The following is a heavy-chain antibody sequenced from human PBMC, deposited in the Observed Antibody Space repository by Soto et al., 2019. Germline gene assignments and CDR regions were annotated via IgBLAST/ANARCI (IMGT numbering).Heavy chain of an antibody. CDR2: IYKDFT. Sequence: EVQLVESGGGLVQPGGSLRLSCVASGFTVTDIYMNWVRQAPGKGLEWVSVIYKDFTDYADFVRGRFSLSTDTSKNAFYLQLDNLRAEDTAVYYCAREPRYCSGGSCSIMGDAFDIWGQGAMVTVSS. CDR1: GFTVTDIY. D-gene: IGHD2-15*01. J-gene: IGHJ3*02. CDR3: AREPRYCSGGSCSIMGDAFDI. V-gene: IGHV3-66*01.